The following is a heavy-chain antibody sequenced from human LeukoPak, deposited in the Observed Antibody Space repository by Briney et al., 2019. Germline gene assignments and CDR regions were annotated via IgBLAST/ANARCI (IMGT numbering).Heavy chain of an antibody. CDR2: ISGSAGST. CDR3: AKDRYISGWYYLDS. D-gene: IGHD6-19*01. J-gene: IGHJ4*02. Sequence: PGGSLRLSCAASGFTFNSFAMSWVRQAPGKGLEWVSAISGSAGSTYYADSVKGRFTISRDNSGNTLYLQMNRPRVEDTAIYYCAKDRYISGWYYLDSWGQGTLVTVSS. CDR1: GFTFNSFA. V-gene: IGHV3-23*01.